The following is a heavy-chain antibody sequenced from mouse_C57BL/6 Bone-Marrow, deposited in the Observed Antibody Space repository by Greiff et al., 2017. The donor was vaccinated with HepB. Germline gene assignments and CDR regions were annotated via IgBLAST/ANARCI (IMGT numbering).Heavy chain of an antibody. D-gene: IGHD2-2*01. CDR1: GYTFTDYY. J-gene: IGHJ4*01. Sequence: EVKLQQSGPELVKPGASVKISCKASGYTFTDYYMNWVKQSHGKSLEWIGDINPNNGGTSYNQKFKGKATLTVDKSSSTAYMELRSLTSEDSAVYYCASPIYYGYDVYAMDYWGQGTSVTVSS. CDR3: ASPIYYGYDVYAMDY. CDR2: INPNNGGT. V-gene: IGHV1-26*01.